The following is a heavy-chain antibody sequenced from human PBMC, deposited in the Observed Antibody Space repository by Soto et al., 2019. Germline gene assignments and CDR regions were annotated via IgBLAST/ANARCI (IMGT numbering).Heavy chain of an antibody. V-gene: IGHV4-30-2*01. J-gene: IGHJ4*02. Sequence: PSETLSLTCAVSGGSISSGGYSWSWIRQPPGKGLEWIGYIYHSGSTYYNPSLKSRVTISVDRSKNQFSLKLSSVTAADTAVYYCARGISYYYDSSGYYSYYFDYWGQGTLVTVSS. D-gene: IGHD3-22*01. CDR2: IYHSGST. CDR1: GGSISSGGYS. CDR3: ARGISYYYDSSGYYSYYFDY.